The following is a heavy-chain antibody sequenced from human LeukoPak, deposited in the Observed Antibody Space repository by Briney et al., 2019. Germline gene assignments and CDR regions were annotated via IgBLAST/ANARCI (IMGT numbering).Heavy chain of an antibody. J-gene: IGHJ4*02. CDR1: GFSLSTSGVG. D-gene: IGHD1-1*01. CDR2: IYWDDDK. V-gene: IGHV2-5*05. CDR3: ALHRYMGWPDY. Sequence: SGPTLVKPTQTLTLTCTFSGFSLSTSGVGVGWIRQPPGKALEWLALIYWDDDKRYGPSLKSRLTITKDTSKNQVVLTMTNMDPVDTATYYCALHRYMGWPDYWGQGTLVTVSS.